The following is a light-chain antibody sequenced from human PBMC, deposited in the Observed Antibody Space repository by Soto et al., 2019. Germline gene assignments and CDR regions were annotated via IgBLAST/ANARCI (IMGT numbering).Light chain of an antibody. CDR2: KAS. CDR3: QQYNTYYT. V-gene: IGKV1-5*03. CDR1: QTISSW. Sequence: DIQMTQSPSTLSASVGDRVTITSRASQTISSWLAWYQQKPGQAPKLLIYKASTLEGGVSSRFSGSGSGTEFTLTISNLQPDDFATYYCQQYNTYYTFGQGTKVDIK. J-gene: IGKJ2*01.